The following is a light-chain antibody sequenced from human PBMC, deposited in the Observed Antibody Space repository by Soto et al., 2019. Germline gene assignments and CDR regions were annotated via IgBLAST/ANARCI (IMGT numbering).Light chain of an antibody. V-gene: IGLV2-14*01. J-gene: IGLJ1*01. Sequence: QSALTQPASVSASPGQSITISCTGTSSDVGAYNYVSWYQKNPGKAPKLMIYEVSNRPSGVSNRFSGSKSGSTASLTISGLQAEDEGDYYCSSHTSSNTLIFGTGTKV. CDR3: SSHTSSNTLI. CDR1: SSDVGAYNY. CDR2: EVS.